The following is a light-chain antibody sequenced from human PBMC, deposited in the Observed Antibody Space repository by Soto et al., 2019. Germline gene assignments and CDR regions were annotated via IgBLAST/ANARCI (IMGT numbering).Light chain of an antibody. Sequence: DIQMTHSPAALSASVGDRVTITCRASQSISSWLAWYQQKPGKAHKLLIYDASSLESGVPSRFSGSGSGTEFTLTISSLQPDDFATYYCQQYNSYSWTVGQGTKVDI. J-gene: IGKJ1*01. CDR3: QQYNSYSWT. V-gene: IGKV1-5*01. CDR2: DAS. CDR1: QSISSW.